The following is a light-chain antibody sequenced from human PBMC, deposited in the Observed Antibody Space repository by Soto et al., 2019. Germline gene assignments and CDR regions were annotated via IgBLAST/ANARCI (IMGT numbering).Light chain of an antibody. CDR3: LQDYSYPLT. CDR2: LAS. CDR1: QDIRSD. V-gene: IGKV1-6*01. Sequence: AIHITQSRSSLSAPVGESGTITCGASQDIRSDLGWFQQKPGKAPKLLIYLASRLQSGVPSRFGGSGSGTEFTLTISSLQPEDFATHYCLQDYSYPLTFGGGTKVDI. J-gene: IGKJ4*01.